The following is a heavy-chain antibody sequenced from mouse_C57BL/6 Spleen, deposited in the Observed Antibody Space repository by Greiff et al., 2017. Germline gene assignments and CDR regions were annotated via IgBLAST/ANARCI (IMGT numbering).Heavy chain of an antibody. V-gene: IGHV2-2*01. CDR2: IWSGGST. CDR1: VFSLTSYG. D-gene: IGHD1-1*01. CDR3: ARNYGSYAMGY. Sequence: VQLVESGPGLVQPSQSLSITCTVSVFSLTSYGVHWVRQSPGKGLEWLGVIWSGGSTDYNAAFIFRLSISKDNSKSQVFFKMNSLQADDTAINYSARNYGSYAMGYWGQGASGTVSS. J-gene: IGHJ4*01.